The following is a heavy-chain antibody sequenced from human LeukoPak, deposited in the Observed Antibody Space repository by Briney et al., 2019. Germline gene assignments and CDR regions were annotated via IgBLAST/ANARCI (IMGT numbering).Heavy chain of an antibody. D-gene: IGHD6-19*01. V-gene: IGHV3-23*01. J-gene: IGHJ5*02. CDR2: IRPSGDNT. Sequence: GGALRLSCAASGFTFSSYDMTWVRQDPGRGLEWVSSIRPSGDNTYYGDSVKGRFTISRDNSKNTVYLQMNNMRVDDTAVYYCARVAGWHWFDPWGQGTLVTVSS. CDR1: GFTFSSYD. CDR3: ARVAGWHWFDP.